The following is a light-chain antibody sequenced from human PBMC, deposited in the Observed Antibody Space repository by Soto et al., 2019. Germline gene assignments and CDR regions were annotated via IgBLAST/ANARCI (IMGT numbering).Light chain of an antibody. Sequence: EIVLTQSPGTLSLSPGERATLSCRASQSVSSSYLAWYQQKPGQAPRLLIYGASSRATGIPDRFSGSGSGTDFTLTNSSLETEDFAVYYCQQYGSSPYTFGQGTKLEIK. CDR3: QQYGSSPYT. CDR2: GAS. V-gene: IGKV3-20*01. J-gene: IGKJ2*01. CDR1: QSVSSSY.